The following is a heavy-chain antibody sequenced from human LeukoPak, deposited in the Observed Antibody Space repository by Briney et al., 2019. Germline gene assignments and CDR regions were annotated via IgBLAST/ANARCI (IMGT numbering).Heavy chain of an antibody. CDR1: GYTFTGYY. CDR3: ARSTIFGVPSGVDY. V-gene: IGHV1-2*02. CDR2: INPNSGGT. Sequence: ASVTVSFKASGYTFTGYYMHWVRQAPGPGLEWMGWINPNSGGTNYAQKFQGRVTMTRDTSISTAYMELSRLRSDDTAVYYCARSTIFGVPSGVDYWGQGTLVTVSS. J-gene: IGHJ4*02. D-gene: IGHD3-3*01.